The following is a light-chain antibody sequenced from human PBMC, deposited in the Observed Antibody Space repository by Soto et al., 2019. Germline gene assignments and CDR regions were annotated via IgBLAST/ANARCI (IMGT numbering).Light chain of an antibody. J-gene: IGKJ5*01. Sequence: DIQMTQSPSTLSASVGDRFTITCLASQSISSWLAWYQQKPGKAPKLLIYDASSLESGVPSRFSGSGSGTDFTLTISSLEPEDFAVYYCQQRSNRPLTFGQGTRLEIK. CDR1: QSISSW. V-gene: IGKV1-5*01. CDR3: QQRSNRPLT. CDR2: DAS.